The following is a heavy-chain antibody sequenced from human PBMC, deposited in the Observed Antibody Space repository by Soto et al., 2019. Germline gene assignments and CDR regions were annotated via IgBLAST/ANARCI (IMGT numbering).Heavy chain of an antibody. J-gene: IGHJ4*02. Sequence: GGSLRLSCAASGFDFNTYGLHWVRQAPGKGLEWVAAISFDGGSQYYADSVKGRFTISRDKSNSTLYLQMTSLRPDDTAVYYCATAANFYYDPSRYWGQGTLVTVSS. CDR2: ISFDGGSQ. CDR1: GFDFNTYG. D-gene: IGHD3-22*01. CDR3: ATAANFYYDPSRY. V-gene: IGHV3-30*03.